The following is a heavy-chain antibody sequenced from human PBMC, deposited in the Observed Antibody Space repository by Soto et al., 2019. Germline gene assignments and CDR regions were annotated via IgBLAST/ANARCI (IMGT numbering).Heavy chain of an antibody. J-gene: IGHJ5*02. CDR2: IWYDGSNK. D-gene: IGHD3-9*01. CDR3: ARDGTPIRYFDWLPSGDNWFDP. CDR1: GFTFSSYG. V-gene: IGHV3-33*01. Sequence: QPGGSLRLSCAASGFTFSSYGMHWVRQAPGKGLEWVAVIWYDGSNKYYADSVKGRFTISRDNSKNTLYLQMNSLRAEDTAVYYCARDGTPIRYFDWLPSGDNWFDPWGQGTLVTVSS.